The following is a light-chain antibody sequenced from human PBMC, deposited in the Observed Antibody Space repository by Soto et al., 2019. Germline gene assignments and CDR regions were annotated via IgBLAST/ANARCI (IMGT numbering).Light chain of an antibody. CDR2: ANT. V-gene: IGLV1-40*01. CDR3: QSFDSSLSGFVA. CDR1: GSNIGAGYD. J-gene: IGLJ2*01. Sequence: QSVLTQPPSVSGDPGQRVTISCTGTGSNIGAGYDIHWYQQFPGTAPKLLIYANTHRPSGVPDRFSGFKSGTSASLAISGLQAEDEADYYCQSFDSSLSGFVAFGGGTKLTVL.